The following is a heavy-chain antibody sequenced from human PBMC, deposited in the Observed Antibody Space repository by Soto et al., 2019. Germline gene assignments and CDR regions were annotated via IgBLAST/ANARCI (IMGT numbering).Heavy chain of an antibody. CDR3: ARLSYYDILTGYYTSSVGWFDP. Sequence: ASVKVSCKASGYTFTSYGISWVRQAPGQGLEWMVWISAYNGNTNYAQKLQGRVTITTDTSTSTAYMELRSLRSDDTAVYYCARLSYYDILTGYYTSSVGWFDPWAREPWSPSPQ. CDR2: ISAYNGNT. D-gene: IGHD3-9*01. CDR1: GYTFTSYG. J-gene: IGHJ5*02. V-gene: IGHV1-18*01.